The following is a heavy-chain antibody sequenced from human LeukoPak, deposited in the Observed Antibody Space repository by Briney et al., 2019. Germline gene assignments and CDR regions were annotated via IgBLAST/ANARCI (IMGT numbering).Heavy chain of an antibody. CDR3: ARDVIAVAGGVYYYYMDV. D-gene: IGHD6-19*01. V-gene: IGHV1-2*02. J-gene: IGHJ6*03. Sequence: ASVKVSCKASGYTFTGYYMHWVRQAPGQGLEWMGWINPNSGGTNYAQKFQGRVTMTRDTSISTAYMELSRLRSDDTAVYYCARDVIAVAGGVYYYYMDVWGKGTTVTISS. CDR1: GYTFTGYY. CDR2: INPNSGGT.